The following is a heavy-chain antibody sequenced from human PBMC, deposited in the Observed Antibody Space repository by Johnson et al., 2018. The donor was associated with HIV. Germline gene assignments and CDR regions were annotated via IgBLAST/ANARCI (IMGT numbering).Heavy chain of an antibody. V-gene: IGHV3-20*04. J-gene: IGHJ3*01. CDR2: ISGSGGDT. Sequence: EQLVESGGGVVRPGGSLRLSCAASGFTFDDYGMSWVRQAPGKGLEWVSAISGSGGDTYYPGSVKGRFTISRENAKNSLYLQMGSLRPEDMAVYYCARDAKSSTWSPDGTDAFDVWGQGTMVTVSS. D-gene: IGHD1-1*01. CDR1: GFTFDDYG. CDR3: ARDAKSSTWSPDGTDAFDV.